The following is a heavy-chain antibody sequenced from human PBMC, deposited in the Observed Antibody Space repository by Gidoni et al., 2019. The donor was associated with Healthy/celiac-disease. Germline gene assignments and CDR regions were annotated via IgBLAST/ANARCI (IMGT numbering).Heavy chain of an antibody. V-gene: IGHV3-11*01. D-gene: IGHD1-26*01. CDR2: ISSSGSTI. Sequence: QVQLVESGGGLVKPGGSLRLSWAAAGFTFSDYNMSWIRQAPGKGLEWVSYISSSGSTIYYADSVKGRFTISRDNAKNSLYLQMNSLRAEDTAVYYCARSPRPEVGSYYVANFDYWGQGTLVTVSS. J-gene: IGHJ4*02. CDR1: GFTFSDYN. CDR3: ARSPRPEVGSYYVANFDY.